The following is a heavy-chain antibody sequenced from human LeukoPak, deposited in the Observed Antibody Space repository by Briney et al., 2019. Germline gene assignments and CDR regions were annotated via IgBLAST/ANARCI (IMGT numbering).Heavy chain of an antibody. CDR3: ARDHNYAFDN. V-gene: IGHV3-48*04. J-gene: IGHJ4*02. Sequence: GGSLRLSCTASGFPFSDYSMDWVRQAPGKGPEWISYIGIDSGNTKYADSARGRFTVSADNAKNSLFLQMNSLRVEDTAVYYCARDHNYAFDNWGQGTLVSVSS. D-gene: IGHD1-1*01. CDR2: IGIDSGNT. CDR1: GFPFSDYS.